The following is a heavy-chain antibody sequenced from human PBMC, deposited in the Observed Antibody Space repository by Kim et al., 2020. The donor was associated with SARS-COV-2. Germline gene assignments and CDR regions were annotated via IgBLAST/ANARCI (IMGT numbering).Heavy chain of an antibody. D-gene: IGHD3-16*01. J-gene: IGHJ6*02. CDR1: GFDFDTFA. CDR2: ITAHNGVM. Sequence: GGSLRLSCEGSGFDFDTFAITWVRQAPGKGLEWVSRITAHNGVMYYANSVKGRFTASRDNSKSSLHMKVLRVKDTATSYYSKGLQSHAYLLAMYECGEGT. V-gene: IGHV3-23*01. CDR3: SKGLQSHAYLLAMYE.